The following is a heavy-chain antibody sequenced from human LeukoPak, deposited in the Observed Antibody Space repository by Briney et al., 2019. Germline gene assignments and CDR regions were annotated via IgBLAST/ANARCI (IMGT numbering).Heavy chain of an antibody. CDR1: GCTVSSYA. CDR2: IIPIFGTA. Sequence: ASVKVSCKASGCTVSSYAISWVRQAPGKGLEWMGWIIPIFGTANYAQKFQGRVKITADESTSTAYMELCRLRYEDTAVYYCARRITMVRGVTTDNWFDPWGQGTLVTVSS. CDR3: ARRITMVRGVTTDNWFDP. D-gene: IGHD3-10*01. V-gene: IGHV1-69*13. J-gene: IGHJ5*02.